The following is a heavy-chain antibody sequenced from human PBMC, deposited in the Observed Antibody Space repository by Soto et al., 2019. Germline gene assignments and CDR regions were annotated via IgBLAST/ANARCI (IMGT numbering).Heavy chain of an antibody. Sequence: QVQLVQSGAEVKKPGASVKVSCKASGYTFTSYGISWVRQAPGQGLEWMGWISAYNGNTNYAQKLQGRVTMTTDTSTSTAYMELRSLRSDDTAVYYWARDREVDYYDSSGYYCDYWGQGTLVTVSS. D-gene: IGHD3-22*01. J-gene: IGHJ4*02. CDR2: ISAYNGNT. CDR3: ARDREVDYYDSSGYYCDY. V-gene: IGHV1-18*01. CDR1: GYTFTSYG.